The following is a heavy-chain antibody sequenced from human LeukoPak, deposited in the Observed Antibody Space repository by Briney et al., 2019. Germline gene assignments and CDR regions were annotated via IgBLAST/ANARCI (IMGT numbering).Heavy chain of an antibody. Sequence: ASVKVSCKASGYTFTNYGITWVRQAPGQGLEWMGWISGYQGSTKYAQNFQGRVTMTTDTSTSTAYMELRSLRSDDTAVYYCARNPVQIVAAPKQRANDYWGQGTLVTVSS. J-gene: IGHJ4*02. CDR2: ISGYQGST. V-gene: IGHV1-18*01. D-gene: IGHD6-13*01. CDR3: ARNPVQIVAAPKQRANDY. CDR1: GYTFTNYG.